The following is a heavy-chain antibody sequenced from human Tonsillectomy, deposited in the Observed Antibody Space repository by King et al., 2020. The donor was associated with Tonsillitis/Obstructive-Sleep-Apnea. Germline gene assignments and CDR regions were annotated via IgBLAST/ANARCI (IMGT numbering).Heavy chain of an antibody. Sequence: QLQESGPGLVKPSETLSLTCSVSGGSIISEHWTWIRQTPGKGLEWIGYIYYSGKTNYNPSLKSRLTMSVDTSKNQFSLKLSSVTAADTAVYYCARQSGGTYTEGAFDIWGQGTMVTVSS. J-gene: IGHJ3*02. CDR2: IYYSGKT. CDR1: GGSIISEH. D-gene: IGHD3-3*01. CDR3: ARQSGGTYTEGAFDI. V-gene: IGHV4-59*08.